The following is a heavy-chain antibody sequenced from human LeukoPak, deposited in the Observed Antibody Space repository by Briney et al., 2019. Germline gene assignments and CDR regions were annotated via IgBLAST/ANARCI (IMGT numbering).Heavy chain of an antibody. J-gene: IGHJ4*02. CDR2: IWYDGSNK. Sequence: GGSLRLSCAASGFTFSSYGMHWVRQAPGKGLEWVAVIWYDGSNKYYADSVKGRFTISRDNSKNTLYLQMNSLRAEDTAVYYCAKDSLEGSSSLAYWGQGTLVTVSS. CDR3: AKDSLEGSSSLAY. CDR1: GFTFSSYG. V-gene: IGHV3-33*06. D-gene: IGHD6-6*01.